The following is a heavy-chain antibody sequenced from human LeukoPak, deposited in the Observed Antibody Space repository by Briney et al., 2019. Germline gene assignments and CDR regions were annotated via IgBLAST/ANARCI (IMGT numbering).Heavy chain of an antibody. J-gene: IGHJ4*02. Sequence: AGGSLRLSCAASGFTFSSYWMSWVRQAPGKRLEWVANIRTDGSEKHYADSVKGRFTISRDNAKNLLYLQMSNLRAEDTAVYYCVIDNGGSGWLYWGQGTLVTVSS. CDR2: IRTDGSEK. V-gene: IGHV3-7*05. CDR1: GFTFSSYW. D-gene: IGHD6-19*01. CDR3: VIDNGGSGWLY.